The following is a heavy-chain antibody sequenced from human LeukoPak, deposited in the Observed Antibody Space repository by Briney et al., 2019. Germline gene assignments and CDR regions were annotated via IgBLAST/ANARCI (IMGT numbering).Heavy chain of an antibody. D-gene: IGHD2-2*01. CDR3: AIQTDIVVVPAPNFDY. CDR1: GGTFSSYA. CDR2: IIPIFGAA. Sequence: ASVKVSCKASGGTFSSYAISWVRRAPGQGLEWMGGIIPIFGAANYAQKFQGRVTITTDESTSTAYMELSSLRSEDTAVYYCAIQTDIVVVPAPNFDYWGQGTLVTVSS. V-gene: IGHV1-69*05. J-gene: IGHJ4*02.